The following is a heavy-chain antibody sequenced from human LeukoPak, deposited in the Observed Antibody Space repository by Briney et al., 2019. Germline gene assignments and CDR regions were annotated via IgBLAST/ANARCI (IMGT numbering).Heavy chain of an antibody. J-gene: IGHJ4*02. D-gene: IGHD3-3*01. CDR1: GYSISSGYY. V-gene: IGHV4-38-2*01. Sequence: PSETLSLTCAVSGYSISSGYYWGWIRQPPGKGLEWIGSIYHSGSTYYNPSPKSRVTISVDTSKNQFSLKLSSVTAADTAVYYCASTVFGVVTFDYWGQGTLVTVSS. CDR2: IYHSGST. CDR3: ASTVFGVVTFDY.